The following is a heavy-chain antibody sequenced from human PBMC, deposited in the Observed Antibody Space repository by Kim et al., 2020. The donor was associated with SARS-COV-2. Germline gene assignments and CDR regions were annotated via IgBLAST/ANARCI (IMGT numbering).Heavy chain of an antibody. D-gene: IGHD3-10*01. Sequence: PKSRVTISVATSKNQFSLKLSSVTAADTAVYYCAGVVGGSGSYYYGMDVWGQGTTVTVSS. V-gene: IGHV4-59*01. CDR3: AGVVGGSGSYYYGMDV. J-gene: IGHJ6*02.